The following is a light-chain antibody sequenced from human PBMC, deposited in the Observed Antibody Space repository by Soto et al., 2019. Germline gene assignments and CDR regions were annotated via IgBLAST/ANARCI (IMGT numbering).Light chain of an antibody. CDR1: SSNIGAGYD. J-gene: IGLJ3*02. CDR2: GNT. CDR3: QSYDISLSGV. Sequence: QSVLTQPPSVSGAPGQRVTISCTGSSSNIGAGYDVHWYQHLPGTAPKLLIYGNTNRPSGVPDRFSGSQSGTSASLAISGLQAEDEGDYYRQSYDISLSGVFGGGTKLTVL. V-gene: IGLV1-40*01.